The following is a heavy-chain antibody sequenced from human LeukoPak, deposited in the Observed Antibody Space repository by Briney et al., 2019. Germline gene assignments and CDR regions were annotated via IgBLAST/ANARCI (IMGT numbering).Heavy chain of an antibody. Sequence: SQTLSLTCAVSGASISSGDHYGSWIRQPPGKGLEWIGYIHHSGNTHYNPSLRSRAIISVDMSKNQFSLSLNSLTAADSAVYCCARAAAATNSWYYFDYWGRGTQVIVSS. CDR2: IHHSGNT. CDR1: GASISSGDHY. V-gene: IGHV4-30-4*01. CDR3: ARAAAATNSWYYFDY. J-gene: IGHJ4*02. D-gene: IGHD2/OR15-2a*01.